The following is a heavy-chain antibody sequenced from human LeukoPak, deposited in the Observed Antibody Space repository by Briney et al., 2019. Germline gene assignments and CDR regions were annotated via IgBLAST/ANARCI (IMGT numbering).Heavy chain of an antibody. V-gene: IGHV4-59*01. J-gene: IGHJ6*02. D-gene: IGHD2-2*01. CDR3: ARDCSSTSSNGMDV. Sequence: SETLSLTCTVSGGSISSYYWSWIRQPPGKGLEWIGYIYYSGSTNYNPSLKSRVTISVDTSKHQFSLKLSSVTAADTAVYYCARDCSSTSSNGMDVWGQGTTVTVSS. CDR1: GGSISSYY. CDR2: IYYSGST.